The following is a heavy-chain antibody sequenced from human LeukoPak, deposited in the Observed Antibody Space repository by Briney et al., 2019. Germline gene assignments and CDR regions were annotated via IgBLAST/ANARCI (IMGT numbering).Heavy chain of an antibody. J-gene: IGHJ6*02. CDR3: ARVSWCYDTPYGMDV. CDR1: GYTFTGYY. D-gene: IGHD3-22*01. CDR2: INPNSGGT. V-gene: IGHV1-2*02. Sequence: ASVKVSCKASGYTFTGYYMHWVRQAPGQGLEWMGWINPNSGGTNYAQKFQGRVTMTRDTSISTAYMELSRLRSDDTAVYYCARVSWCYDTPYGMDVWGQGTTVTVSS.